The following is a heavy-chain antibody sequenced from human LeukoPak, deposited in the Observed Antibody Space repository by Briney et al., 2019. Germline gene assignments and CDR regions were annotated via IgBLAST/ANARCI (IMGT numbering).Heavy chain of an antibody. J-gene: IGHJ3*02. CDR2: ISTNNGNT. V-gene: IGHV1-18*01. D-gene: IGHD4-17*01. Sequence: ASVKVSCKASGYTFTSYGISWVRQAPGQGLEWMGWISTNNGNTNYAQKLQGRVTMTTDTSTSTAYMELRSLRSDDTAVYYCAAGPYGDYLSAAFDIWGQGTMVTVSS. CDR1: GYTFTSYG. CDR3: AAGPYGDYLSAAFDI.